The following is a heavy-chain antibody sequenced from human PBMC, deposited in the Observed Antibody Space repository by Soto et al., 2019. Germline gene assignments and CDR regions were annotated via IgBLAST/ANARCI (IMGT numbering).Heavy chain of an antibody. CDR3: ARIGRLRWGDY. CDR2: ISSSSSTI. J-gene: IGHJ4*02. CDR1: GFTFSSYS. V-gene: IGHV3-48*01. Sequence: EVQLVESVGGLVQPGGSLRLSCAASGFTFSSYSLNWVRQAPGKVLEWVSYISSSSSTIYYADSVKGRFTISRDNAKNSLYLQMNSLRAEDTAVYYCARIGRLRWGDYWGQGTLVTVSS. D-gene: IGHD4-17*01.